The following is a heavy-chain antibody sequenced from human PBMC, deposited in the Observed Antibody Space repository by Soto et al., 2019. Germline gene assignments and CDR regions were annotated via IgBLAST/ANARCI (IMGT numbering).Heavy chain of an antibody. Sequence: QVQLVQSGAEVKKPGSSVKVSCKSSGGTFSTYAISWVRQAPGQGLEWMGGIIPIFGTANYAQKFQGRVTITADESTTKAYMELISLRSEDTAVYYCARDEMVVATGSRTWHYYYGMDVWGQGTTVTVSS. V-gene: IGHV1-69*12. CDR2: IIPIFGTA. D-gene: IGHD2-15*01. J-gene: IGHJ6*02. CDR3: ARDEMVVATGSRTWHYYYGMDV. CDR1: GGTFSTYA.